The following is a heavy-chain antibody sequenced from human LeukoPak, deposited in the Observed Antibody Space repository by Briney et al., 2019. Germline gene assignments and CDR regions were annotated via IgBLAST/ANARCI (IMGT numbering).Heavy chain of an antibody. Sequence: GGSLRLSCAASEFTFSSYGMNWVRQAPGKGLEWVSYISSSSGTIYYADSVKGRFTISRDNAKNSLYLQMNSLRAEDTAVYYCAELGITMIGGVWGKGTTVTISS. V-gene: IGHV3-48*04. CDR3: AELGITMIGGV. CDR1: EFTFSSYG. D-gene: IGHD3-10*02. J-gene: IGHJ6*04. CDR2: ISSSSGTI.